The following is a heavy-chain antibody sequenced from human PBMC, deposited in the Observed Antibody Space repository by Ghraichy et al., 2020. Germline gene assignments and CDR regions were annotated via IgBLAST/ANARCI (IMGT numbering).Heavy chain of an antibody. CDR1: GFTFSDYF. V-gene: IGHV3-11*06. J-gene: IGHJ4*01. D-gene: IGHD2-8*02. Sequence: GGSLRLSCVASGFTFSDYFMSWIRKTPGKGLECISYISGNHVHTNYTDSERGRFTVSRDYAKYSVYLEMNRLAAEDTGVYYCARVRGYFTGGISLFDYWGLGTRVTFSS. CDR2: ISGNHVHT. CDR3: ARVRGYFTGGISLFDY.